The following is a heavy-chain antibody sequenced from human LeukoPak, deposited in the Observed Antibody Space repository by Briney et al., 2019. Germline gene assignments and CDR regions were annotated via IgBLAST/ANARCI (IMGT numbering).Heavy chain of an antibody. CDR2: ISSSSSYI. Sequence: PGGSLRLSCAASGFTFSSYSMSWVRQAPGKGLEWVSSISSSSSYIYYADSVKGRFTISRDNAKNSLYLQMNSLRAEDTAVYYRARENYLMGIHPHYMDVWGKGTTLTVSS. CDR3: ARENYLMGIHPHYMDV. CDR1: GFTFSSYS. D-gene: IGHD7-27*01. J-gene: IGHJ6*03. V-gene: IGHV3-21*01.